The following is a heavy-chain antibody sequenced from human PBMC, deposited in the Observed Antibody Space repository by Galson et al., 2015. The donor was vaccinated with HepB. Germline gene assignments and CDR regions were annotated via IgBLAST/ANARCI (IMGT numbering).Heavy chain of an antibody. J-gene: IGHJ6*02. D-gene: IGHD5-18*01. V-gene: IGHV5-51*01. Sequence: QSGAEVKKPGESLKISCKGSGYSFTNYWIAWVRQMPGKGLEWMGIIYPVDSDTRYSPSFQGQVTISADKSISTAYLQWSSLKASDTAIYYCARRGYGWDYAMDVWGQGTTVTVSS. CDR3: ARRGYGWDYAMDV. CDR2: IYPVDSDT. CDR1: GYSFTNYW.